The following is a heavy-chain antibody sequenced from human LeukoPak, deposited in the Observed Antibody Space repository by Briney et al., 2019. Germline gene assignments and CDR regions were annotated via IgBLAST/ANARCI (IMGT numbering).Heavy chain of an antibody. D-gene: IGHD2-15*01. J-gene: IGHJ3*02. Sequence: ASVKVSCKASGYTFTGYYMHWVRQAPGQGLEWMGWMNPNSGDTGSAQKFQGRVTMTRNTSISTVYMELSSLRSEDTAVYYCARGSFGSGGKIWGQGTMVTVSS. V-gene: IGHV1-8*02. CDR3: ARGSFGSGGKI. CDR1: GYTFTGYY. CDR2: MNPNSGDT.